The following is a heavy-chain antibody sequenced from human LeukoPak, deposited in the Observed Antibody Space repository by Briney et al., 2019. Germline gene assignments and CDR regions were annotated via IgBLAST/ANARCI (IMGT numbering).Heavy chain of an antibody. Sequence: GASVKVSCKASGYTFTGYYMHWVRQAPGQGLEWMGGIIPIFGTANYAQKFQGRVTITADESTSTAYMELSSLRSEDTAVYYCAFEVGANRFDPWGQGTLVTVSS. D-gene: IGHD1-26*01. V-gene: IGHV1-69*13. J-gene: IGHJ5*02. CDR1: GYTFTGYY. CDR3: AFEVGANRFDP. CDR2: IIPIFGTA.